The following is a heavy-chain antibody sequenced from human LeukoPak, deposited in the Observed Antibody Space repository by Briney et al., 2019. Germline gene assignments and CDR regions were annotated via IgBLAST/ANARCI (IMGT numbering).Heavy chain of an antibody. CDR1: GFTFSDYY. CDR2: ISSSSSYT. J-gene: IGHJ4*02. Sequence: GGSLRLSCAASGFTFSDYYMSWIRQAPGKGLEWVSYISSSSSYTNYADSVKGRFTISRDNAKNSLYLQMNSLRAEDTAVYYCARTRGGVSGYYYDYWGQGTLVTVSS. D-gene: IGHD3-22*01. V-gene: IGHV3-11*03. CDR3: ARTRGGVSGYYYDY.